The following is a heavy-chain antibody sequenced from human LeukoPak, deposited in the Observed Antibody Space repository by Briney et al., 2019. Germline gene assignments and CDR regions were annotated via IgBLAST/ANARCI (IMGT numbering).Heavy chain of an antibody. CDR1: GFTFDDYA. D-gene: IGHD6-19*01. CDR3: ARDGYSSGWIYYYYYYMDV. CDR2: ISWDGSDT. Sequence: GGSLRLSCAASGFTFDDYAMHWVRQAPGKGLEWVSLISWDGSDTYYADSVKGRFTISRDNAKNSLYLQMNSLRAEDTALYYCARDGYSSGWIYYYYYYMDVWGKGTTVTVS. V-gene: IGHV3-43D*03. J-gene: IGHJ6*03.